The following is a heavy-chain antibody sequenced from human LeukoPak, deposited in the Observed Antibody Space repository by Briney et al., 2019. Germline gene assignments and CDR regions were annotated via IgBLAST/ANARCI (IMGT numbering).Heavy chain of an antibody. J-gene: IGHJ4*02. CDR2: ISGSGGST. V-gene: IGHV3-23*01. Sequence: GGSLRLSCAASGFTFSSYAMSWVRQAPGEGLEWVSAISGSGGSTYYADSAKGRFTISRDNSKNTLYLQMSSLRAEDTAVYYCAKGGFDWPNDCWGQGTLVTVSS. CDR1: GFTFSSYA. D-gene: IGHD3-9*01. CDR3: AKGGFDWPNDC.